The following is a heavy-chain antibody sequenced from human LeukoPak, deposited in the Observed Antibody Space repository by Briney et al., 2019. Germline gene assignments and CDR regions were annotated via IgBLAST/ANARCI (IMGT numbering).Heavy chain of an antibody. CDR1: GFTFSHYN. CDR2: ISGSSTTR. D-gene: IGHD2-15*01. J-gene: IGHJ4*02. Sequence: GGSLRLSCAASGFTFSHYNMNWVRQAPGKGLELVAYISGSSTTRQYADSVKGRFTVSRDNAKSSLYLQMNSLRAEDTAVYYCAGDFLEDTQWGQGTLVTVSS. CDR3: AGDFLEDTQ. V-gene: IGHV3-48*01.